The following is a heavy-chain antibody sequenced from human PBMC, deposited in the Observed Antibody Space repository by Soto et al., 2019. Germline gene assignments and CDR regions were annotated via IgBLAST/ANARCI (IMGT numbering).Heavy chain of an antibody. D-gene: IGHD2-2*02. Sequence: SVTLSLTCAVDRLSFIGYYWSWIRQAPGKGLEWIGEINHSGSTNYNPSLKSRVTISVDTSKNQFSLKLSSVTAADTAVYYCARGARRRYCSSTSCYTSKYYYYGMDVWGQGTTVS. V-gene: IGHV4-34*01. J-gene: IGHJ6*02. CDR3: ARGARRRYCSSTSCYTSKYYYYGMDV. CDR1: RLSFIGYY. CDR2: INHSGST.